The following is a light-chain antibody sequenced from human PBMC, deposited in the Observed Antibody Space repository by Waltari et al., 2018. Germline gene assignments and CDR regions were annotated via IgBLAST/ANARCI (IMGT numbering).Light chain of an antibody. CDR2: RVS. V-gene: IGKV1-5*03. J-gene: IGKJ2*01. CDR1: QNVNSW. CDR3: QQYDNLRT. Sequence: IQMTQSPSPLSASVGDRVSITCRASQNVNSWLAWYHQRPGEAPKLLIYRVSSLASGVPSRFSGSGSGTEFSLTITSLQPDDLGTYYCQQYDNLRTFGQGTKLEI.